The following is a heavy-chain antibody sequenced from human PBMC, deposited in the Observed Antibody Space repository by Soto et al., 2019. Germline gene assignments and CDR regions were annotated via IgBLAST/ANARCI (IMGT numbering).Heavy chain of an antibody. Sequence: PGGSLRLSCAASGFTFDSCAMSWVRQAPGKGLEWILGISGSGGSTYYADSVKGRFTISRDNSKNTVYLQMNSLRADDTAVYYCAKGKTSGWYYFDFWGQGTLVTAPQ. CDR1: GFTFDSCA. D-gene: IGHD6-19*01. CDR3: AKGKTSGWYYFDF. V-gene: IGHV3-23*01. CDR2: ISGSGGST. J-gene: IGHJ4*02.